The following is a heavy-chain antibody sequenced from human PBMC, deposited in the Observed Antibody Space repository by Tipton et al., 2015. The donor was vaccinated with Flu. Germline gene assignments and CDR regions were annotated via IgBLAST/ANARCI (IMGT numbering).Heavy chain of an antibody. Sequence: QVQLVQSGAEVKKPGASVKVSCKASGYTFISYGISWVRQAPGQGLAWMGWISAYNGNTNNAQKLQGRVTMTTDTSTSTAYMELRSLRSDDTAVYYCAREGHDFWSGYYGMDVWGQGTTVTVSS. CDR3: AREGHDFWSGYYGMDV. J-gene: IGHJ6*02. D-gene: IGHD3-3*01. CDR2: ISAYNGNT. CDR1: GYTFISYG. V-gene: IGHV1-18*01.